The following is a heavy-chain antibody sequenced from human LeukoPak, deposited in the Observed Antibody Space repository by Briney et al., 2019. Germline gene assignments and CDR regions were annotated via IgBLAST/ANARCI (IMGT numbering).Heavy chain of an antibody. J-gene: IGHJ6*03. CDR1: GFTFSSYG. D-gene: IGHD6-19*01. Sequence: GESLRLSCAVSGFTFSSYGMHWVRQAPGKGLEWVAFIRYDGSNKYYADSVKGRFTISRDNSKNTLYLQMNSLRAEDTAVYYCAKDAIAVAAYYYMDVWGKGTTVTVSS. V-gene: IGHV3-30*02. CDR3: AKDAIAVAAYYYMDV. CDR2: IRYDGSNK.